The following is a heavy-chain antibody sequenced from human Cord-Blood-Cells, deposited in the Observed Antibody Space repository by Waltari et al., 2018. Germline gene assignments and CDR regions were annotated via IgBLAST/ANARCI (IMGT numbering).Heavy chain of an antibody. J-gene: IGHJ3*02. CDR2: IYYSGST. V-gene: IGHV4-39*01. CDR1: CCSISSSRYY. CDR3: ARGTNAFDI. Sequence: QLQLQESGPGLVKPSENLSLTCTVSCCSISSSRYYWGWIRQPPGKGLEWIGSIYYSGSTYYNPSLKSRVTISVDTSKNQFSLKLSSVTAADTAVYYCARGTNAFDIWGQGTMVTVSS. D-gene: IGHD2-2*01.